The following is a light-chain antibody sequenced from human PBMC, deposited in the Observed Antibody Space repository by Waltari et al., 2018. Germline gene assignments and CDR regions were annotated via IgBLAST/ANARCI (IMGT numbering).Light chain of an antibody. Sequence: DIVMTQSPDSLAVSLGERATINCKSSQSVSYSSNNKNYLAWHQQKPGQPPKLLLYWAFTRESGVPDRFSGSGSGTDFTLTISTLQAEDVAIYYCQQYYSTPYTFGQGTKLEIK. CDR1: QSVSYSSNNKNY. CDR2: WAF. J-gene: IGKJ2*01. CDR3: QQYYSTPYT. V-gene: IGKV4-1*01.